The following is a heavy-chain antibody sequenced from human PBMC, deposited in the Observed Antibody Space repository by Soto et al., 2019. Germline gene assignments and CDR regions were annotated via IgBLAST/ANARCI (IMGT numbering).Heavy chain of an antibody. CDR3: ARDSNEGTTSQFDY. J-gene: IGHJ4*02. D-gene: IGHD1-7*01. CDR1: GGSFSGYY. Sequence: QVQLQQWGAGLLKPSETLSLTCAVYGGSFSGYYWSWIRQPPGKGLEWIGEINHSGSTNYNPSLKSRVTISVDTSKNQFSLKLSSVTAADTAVYYCARDSNEGTTSQFDYWGQGTLVTVSS. CDR2: INHSGST. V-gene: IGHV4-34*01.